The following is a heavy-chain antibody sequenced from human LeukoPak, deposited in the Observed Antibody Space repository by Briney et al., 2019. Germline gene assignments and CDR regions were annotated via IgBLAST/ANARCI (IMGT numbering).Heavy chain of an antibody. D-gene: IGHD6-6*01. V-gene: IGHV4-31*03. CDR2: IYYSGST. J-gene: IGHJ5*02. Sequence: SQTLSLTCTVSGGSISSGGYYWSWIRQHPGKGLEWIGYIYYSGSTYYNPSLKSRVTISVDTSKNQFSLKLSSVTAADTAVYYCARGGSDMSSSNRYNSFDPWGQGTLVTVSS. CDR1: GGSISSGGYY. CDR3: ARGGSDMSSSNRYNSFDP.